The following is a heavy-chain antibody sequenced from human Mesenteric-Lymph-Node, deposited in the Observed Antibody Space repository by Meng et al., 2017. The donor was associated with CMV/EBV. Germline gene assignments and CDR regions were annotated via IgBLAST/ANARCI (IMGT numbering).Heavy chain of an antibody. CDR3: ARGVGTEYQLLPLRY. Sequence: GGSLKISCAASGFTVSSNYMSWVRQAPGKGLEWVSVIYSGGYTYYADSVKGRFTVSRDNSKNTLYLQMNSLRAEDTAVYYCARGVGTEYQLLPLRYWGQGTLVTVSS. CDR2: IYSGGYT. J-gene: IGHJ4*02. D-gene: IGHD2-2*01. CDR1: GFTVSSNY. V-gene: IGHV3-53*01.